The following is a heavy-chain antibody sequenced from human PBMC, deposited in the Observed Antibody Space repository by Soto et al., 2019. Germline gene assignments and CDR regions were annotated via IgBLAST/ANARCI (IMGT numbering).Heavy chain of an antibody. CDR3: ARSLGSTADPHFYHYYYGMDV. Sequence: PSETLSLTCTVSGGSIATTSYYWGWLRPPPGKGLEWIGSIYFSGTTYYKPSLKSRVTISEDTSKNQFSLRLSSVTAADTAVYYCARSLGSTADPHFYHYYYGMDVWGQGTTVTVSS. CDR2: IYFSGTT. CDR1: GGSIATTSYY. D-gene: IGHD5-18*01. V-gene: IGHV4-39*01. J-gene: IGHJ6*02.